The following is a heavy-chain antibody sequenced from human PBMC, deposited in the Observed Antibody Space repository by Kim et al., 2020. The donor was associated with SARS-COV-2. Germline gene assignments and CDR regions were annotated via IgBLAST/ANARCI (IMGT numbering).Heavy chain of an antibody. CDR1: GGSFSGYY. CDR3: ARERMVRGVIIYYYGMDV. V-gene: IGHV4-34*01. D-gene: IGHD3-10*01. CDR2: INHSGST. Sequence: SETLSLTCAVYGGSFSGYYWSWIRQPPGKGLEWIGEINHSGSTNYNPSLKSRVTISVDTSKNQFSLKLSSVTAADTAVYYCARERMVRGVIIYYYGMDVWGQGTTVTVSS. J-gene: IGHJ6*02.